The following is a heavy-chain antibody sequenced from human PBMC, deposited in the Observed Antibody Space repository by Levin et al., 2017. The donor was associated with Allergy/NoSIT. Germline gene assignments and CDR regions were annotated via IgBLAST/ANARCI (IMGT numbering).Heavy chain of an antibody. Sequence: GGSLRLSCAASGFTFSSYSMNWVRQAPGKGLEWVSYISSSSSTIYYADSVKGRFTISRDNAKNSLYLQMNSLRAEDTAVYYCARDPASGWELPGLDYWGQGTLVTVSS. CDR2: ISSSSSTI. V-gene: IGHV3-48*01. D-gene: IGHD1-26*01. CDR1: GFTFSSYS. CDR3: ARDPASGWELPGLDY. J-gene: IGHJ4*02.